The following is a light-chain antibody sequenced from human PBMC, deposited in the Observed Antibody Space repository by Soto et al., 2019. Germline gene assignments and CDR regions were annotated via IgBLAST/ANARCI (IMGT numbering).Light chain of an antibody. CDR3: QRYDSAPLFI. CDR2: AAS. J-gene: IGKJ3*01. Sequence: DIQMTQTPPSLSASVGDRVTITCRASQGISKFLAWYQHKPGKVPKLLIYAASTLQSGVPSRFIGSGSGTDFTLNISSLQPEDVATYYCQRYDSAPLFIFGPGTRVDVK. V-gene: IGKV1-27*01. CDR1: QGISKF.